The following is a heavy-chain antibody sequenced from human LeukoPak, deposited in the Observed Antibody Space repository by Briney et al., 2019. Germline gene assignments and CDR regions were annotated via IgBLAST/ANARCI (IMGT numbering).Heavy chain of an antibody. Sequence: PGGSLRLSCAASGFTFSSYSMNWVRQAPGKGLEWVSSISSSSSYIYYADSVKGRFTISRDNAKNSLYLQMNSLRAEDTAVYYCAKASVAIPQYCNSWGQGTLVTVSS. J-gene: IGHJ5*02. CDR1: GFTFSSYS. CDR2: ISSSSSYI. V-gene: IGHV3-21*01. CDR3: AKASVAIPQYCNS. D-gene: IGHD2-2*02.